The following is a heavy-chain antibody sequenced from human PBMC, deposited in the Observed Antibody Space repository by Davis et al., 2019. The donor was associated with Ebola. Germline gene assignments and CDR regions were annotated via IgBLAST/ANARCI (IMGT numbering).Heavy chain of an antibody. J-gene: IGHJ5*02. Sequence: SETLSPTCTVLAASFTSICYHWGRIRQPPGKGLEWLGSIYYSWSTYYNSSLKSRVTMSVDTSKNQFTLKLSSVTAVDSAVYYCARATPFWSGYGSGFDPWGQGTLVNVSS. V-gene: IGHV4-39*06. CDR2: IYYSWST. CDR1: AASFTSICYH. CDR3: ARATPFWSGYGSGFDP. D-gene: IGHD3-3*01.